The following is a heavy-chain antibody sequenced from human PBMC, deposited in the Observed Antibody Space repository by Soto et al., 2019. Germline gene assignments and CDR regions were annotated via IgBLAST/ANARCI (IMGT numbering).Heavy chain of an antibody. D-gene: IGHD3-10*01. CDR3: ARLIRISGNVDWFDP. Sequence: PSETLSLTCIVSGGSISSGDYYWSWIRQPPWKGLEWIGYIYYSGSTYYNPSLKSRLTISVDTSKNQFSLKLSSVTAADTAVYYCARLIRISGNVDWFDPSGQGTLVTVSS. CDR1: GGSISSGDYY. V-gene: IGHV4-30-4*01. J-gene: IGHJ5*02. CDR2: IYYSGST.